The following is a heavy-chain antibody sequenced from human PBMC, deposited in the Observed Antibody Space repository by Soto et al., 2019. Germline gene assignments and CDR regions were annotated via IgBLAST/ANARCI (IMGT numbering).Heavy chain of an antibody. V-gene: IGHV1-2*02. J-gene: IGHJ4*02. Sequence: QVQLVQSGDEVKKSGASLKVSCKASGYTFTGYYIHWVRQAPGQGLEWMVWINPKSGDTNYAQKFQGRVSMTRDTSITTAYMEVSRLKSDDTAVYYCARGSPRMGALPTYWGQGTLVTVSS. CDR1: GYTFTGYY. CDR3: ARGSPRMGALPTY. D-gene: IGHD1-26*01. CDR2: INPKSGDT.